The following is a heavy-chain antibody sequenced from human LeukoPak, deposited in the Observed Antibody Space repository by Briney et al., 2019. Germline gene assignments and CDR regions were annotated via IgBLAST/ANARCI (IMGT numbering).Heavy chain of an antibody. CDR1: GFTFSSYS. CDR2: ISSSGSTI. V-gene: IGHV3-48*01. J-gene: IGHJ4*02. CDR3: AREWGCSGGTCSYYFDY. Sequence: GGSLRLSCAASGFTFSSYSMNWVRQAPGKGLEWISYISSSGSTIYYADSVKGRFTISRDNAKNSLYLQMNSLRAEDTAVYYCAREWGCSGGTCSYYFDYWGQGTLVTVSS. D-gene: IGHD2-15*01.